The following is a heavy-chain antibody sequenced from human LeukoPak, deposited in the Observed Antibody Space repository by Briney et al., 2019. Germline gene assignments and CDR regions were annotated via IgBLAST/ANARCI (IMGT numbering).Heavy chain of an antibody. CDR3: ARDLYYDSSGHDY. CDR2: INPNSGGT. J-gene: IGHJ4*02. CDR1: GYTFTGYY. V-gene: IGHV1-2*02. Sequence: PPASVKVSCKASGYTFTGYYMHWVRQAPGQGLEWMGWINPNSGGTNYAQKFQGRVTMTRDTSISTAYMELSRLRSDDTAVYYCARDLYYDSSGHDYWGQGTLVTVSS. D-gene: IGHD3-22*01.